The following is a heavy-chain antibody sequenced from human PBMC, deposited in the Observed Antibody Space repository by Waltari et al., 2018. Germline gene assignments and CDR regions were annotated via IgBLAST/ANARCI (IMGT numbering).Heavy chain of an antibody. CDR2: IIPIFGTA. Sequence: QVQLVQSGAEVKKPGASVKVSCKASGYTFTSYDINWVRQATGQGLEWMGGIIPIFGTANYAQKFQGRVTITADKSTSTAYMELSSLRSEDTAVYYCARYRGDGSSWPTFDYWGQGTLVTVSS. CDR1: GYTFTSYD. J-gene: IGHJ4*02. V-gene: IGHV1-69*06. CDR3: ARYRGDGSSWPTFDY. D-gene: IGHD6-13*01.